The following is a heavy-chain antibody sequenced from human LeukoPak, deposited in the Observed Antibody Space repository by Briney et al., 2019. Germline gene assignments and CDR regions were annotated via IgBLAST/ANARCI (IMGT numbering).Heavy chain of an antibody. CDR3: ARHAADFWSGYYMEYYFDY. Sequence: PSEPLSLTRTVSGGSISSYYWSWIRQPPGKGLEWIGYIYISGSTNYNPSLKSRVTISVDTSKNQFSLKLSSVTAADTAVYYCARHAADFWSGYYMEYYFDYWGQGTLVTVSS. J-gene: IGHJ4*02. V-gene: IGHV4-4*09. CDR2: IYISGST. D-gene: IGHD3-3*01. CDR1: GGSISSYY.